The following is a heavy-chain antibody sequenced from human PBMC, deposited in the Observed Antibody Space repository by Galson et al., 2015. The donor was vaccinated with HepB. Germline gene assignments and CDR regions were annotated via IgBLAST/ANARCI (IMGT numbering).Heavy chain of an antibody. CDR2: INHSGRT. CDR1: GGSFSGYL. CDR3: AGVVELRFQLLLVPYYFDY. Sequence: SETLSLTCAVYGGSFSGYLWTWVRQSPGKGLEWIGEINHSGRTNYNPSLKSRVTISVDPSKNQFSLRLTSVNAADTAVYYCAGVVELRFQLLLVPYYFDYWGQGNLVTVSS. V-gene: IGHV4-34*01. D-gene: IGHD2-2*01. J-gene: IGHJ4*02.